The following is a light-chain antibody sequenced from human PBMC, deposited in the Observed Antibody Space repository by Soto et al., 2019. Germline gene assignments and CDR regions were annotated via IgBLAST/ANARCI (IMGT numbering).Light chain of an antibody. CDR3: STYTTSSTPYV. J-gene: IGLJ1*01. CDR1: SSDVGGYNY. V-gene: IGLV2-14*01. CDR2: EVN. Sequence: VLTQPASVSGSPGQSITISCTGTSSDVGGYNYVSWYQQLPGKAPKLLIYEVNYRPSGVSDRFSGSKSGNTASLTISGLQPEDEADYYCSTYTTSSTPYVFGTGTKVTVL.